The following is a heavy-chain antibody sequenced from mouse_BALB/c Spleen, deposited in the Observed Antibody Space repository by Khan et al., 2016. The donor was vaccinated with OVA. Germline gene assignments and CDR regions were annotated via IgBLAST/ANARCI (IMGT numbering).Heavy chain of an antibody. CDR3: ARDDGYSLFAY. V-gene: IGHV1S137*01. CDR1: DYTFTDYP. Sequence: QVQLQQSGPELVRPGVSVKISCKGPDYTFTDYPMHWVQQSHVKSLEWIGVVSTFYGNTNYNQKFKGKAIMTVDKSSSTAYLELARLTSEDSAIYYCARDDGYSLFAYWGQGTLVTVSA. CDR2: VSTFYGNT. D-gene: IGHD2-3*01. J-gene: IGHJ3*01.